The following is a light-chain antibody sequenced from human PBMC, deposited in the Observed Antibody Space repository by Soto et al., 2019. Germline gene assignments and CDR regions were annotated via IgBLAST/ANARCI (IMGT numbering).Light chain of an antibody. CDR1: SSDVGGYKY. V-gene: IGLV2-8*01. CDR2: EVS. Sequence: QSVLTQPPSASGSPGQSVTIYCTGTSSDVGGYKYVSWYQQHPGKAPKLMIYEVSKRPSGVPDRFSGSKSGNTASLTVSGLQAEDEADYYCSSYAGSNMQVLGGGTKLTVL. CDR3: SSYAGSNMQV. J-gene: IGLJ2*01.